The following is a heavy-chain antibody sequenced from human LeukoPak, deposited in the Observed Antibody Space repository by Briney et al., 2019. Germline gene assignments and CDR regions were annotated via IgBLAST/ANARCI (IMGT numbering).Heavy chain of an antibody. CDR3: ANPPLRGYSSSWYNF. J-gene: IGHJ4*02. CDR2: IRYDGSNK. CDR1: GFTFSSYG. V-gene: IGHV3-30*02. D-gene: IGHD6-13*01. Sequence: GGSLRLSCAASGFTFSSYGMHWVRQAPGKGLERVAFIRYDGSNKYYADFVKGRFTISRDNSKNTLYLQMNSLRAEDTAVYYCANPPLRGYSSSWYNFWGQGTLVTVSS.